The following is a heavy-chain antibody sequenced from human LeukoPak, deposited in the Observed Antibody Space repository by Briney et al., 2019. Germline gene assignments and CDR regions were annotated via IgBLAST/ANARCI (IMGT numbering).Heavy chain of an antibody. CDR3: ARDGDTYGSGDY. CDR1: GFTFSSYA. CDR2: ISYDGSNK. Sequence: PGGSLRLSCAASGFTFSSYAMHWVRQAPGKGLEWVAVISYDGSNKYYADSVKGRFTISRDNSKNTLYLQMNSLRAEDTAVYYCARDGDTYGSGDYWGQGTLVTVSS. V-gene: IGHV3-30-3*01. J-gene: IGHJ4*02. D-gene: IGHD3-10*01.